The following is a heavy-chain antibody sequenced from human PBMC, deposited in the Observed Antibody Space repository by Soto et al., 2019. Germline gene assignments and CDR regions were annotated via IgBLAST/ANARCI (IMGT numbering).Heavy chain of an antibody. J-gene: IGHJ6*02. V-gene: IGHV3-33*01. D-gene: IGHD3-10*01. Sequence: GGSLRLSCAASGVTFSSYGMHWVRLAPGKGLEWVAVRWYDGSNKYYADSVKGRFTISRDNSKNTLYLQMNSLRAEDTAVYYCARDLSQSGLLWFGTPDYSYYGMNVWGQGTTVTVSS. CDR2: RWYDGSNK. CDR3: ARDLSQSGLLWFGTPDYSYYGMNV. CDR1: GVTFSSYG.